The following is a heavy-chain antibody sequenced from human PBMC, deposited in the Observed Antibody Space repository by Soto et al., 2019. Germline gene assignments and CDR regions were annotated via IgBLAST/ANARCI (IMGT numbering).Heavy chain of an antibody. Sequence: EVQLVESGGGLTQPGGSLRLSCVASGFTFSSYSMNWVRQAPGKGLEWVSCISSSSRTIYYADSVKGRFTISRDNAKNELYKQMNSLRAEGTAAYYCARGNWAEAGMITEGWGQGTLVTVSS. CDR2: ISSSSRTI. CDR3: ARGNWAEAGMITEG. J-gene: IGHJ4*02. V-gene: IGHV3-48*01. D-gene: IGHD3-16*01. CDR1: GFTFSSYS.